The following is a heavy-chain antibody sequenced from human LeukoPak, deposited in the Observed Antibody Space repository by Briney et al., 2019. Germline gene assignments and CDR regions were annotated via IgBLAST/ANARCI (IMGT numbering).Heavy chain of an antibody. D-gene: IGHD3-22*01. Sequence: PGGSLRLSCAASGFTFSSYGMHWVRQAPGKGLEWVAVISYDGSNKYYADSVKGRFTISRDNSKNTLYLQMNSLRAEDTAVYYCAKDRGGYDSSGYYSFTGDYWGQGTLVTVSS. CDR3: AKDRGGYDSSGYYSFTGDY. J-gene: IGHJ4*02. V-gene: IGHV3-30*18. CDR2: ISYDGSNK. CDR1: GFTFSSYG.